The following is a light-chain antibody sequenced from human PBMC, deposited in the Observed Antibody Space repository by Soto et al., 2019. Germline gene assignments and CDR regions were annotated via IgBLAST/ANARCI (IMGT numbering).Light chain of an antibody. CDR1: HSISSN. Sequence: VMTQSPVTLSVSPGERATLSCRASHSISSNLAWYQQKPGQAPRLLIYGASTRATGIPARFSGSGSGTEFTLTISSLQSEDFAVYFCQQYNSWPRTFGQGTKVDIK. CDR3: QQYNSWPRT. CDR2: GAS. V-gene: IGKV3-15*01. J-gene: IGKJ1*01.